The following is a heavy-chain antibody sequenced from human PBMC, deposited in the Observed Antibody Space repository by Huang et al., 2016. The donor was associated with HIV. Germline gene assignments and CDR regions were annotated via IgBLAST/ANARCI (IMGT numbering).Heavy chain of an antibody. V-gene: IGHV1-3*01. D-gene: IGHD2-2*03. CDR3: ARAARGDGYHGAFDV. J-gene: IGHJ3*01. CDR2: INPGKGRI. CDR1: GYIFTTYF. Sequence: QVQLVQSGAEFKKPGASLKLSCAASGYIFTTYFIHLFRRVPGQSLQWRGGINPGKGRIPFLQSFNGRVILSRDLSAATVYMQLSGLTADDTATYFCARAARGDGYHGAFDVWGQGTMVTV.